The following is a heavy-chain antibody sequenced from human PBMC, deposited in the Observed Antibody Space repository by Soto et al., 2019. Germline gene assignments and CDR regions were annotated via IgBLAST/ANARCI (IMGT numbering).Heavy chain of an antibody. V-gene: IGHV3-48*01. J-gene: IGHJ5*02. Sequence: PVGSLRLSCAASGFTFSSHSLNWVRQAPGKGLEWVSYISTSSSSIYYADSVKGRFTISRDNAKNSLYLQMNSLRAEDTAVYYCARGDRWTNNWFDPWGQGTLVTVSS. CDR3: ARGDRWTNNWFDP. D-gene: IGHD2-15*01. CDR1: GFTFSSHS. CDR2: ISTSSSSI.